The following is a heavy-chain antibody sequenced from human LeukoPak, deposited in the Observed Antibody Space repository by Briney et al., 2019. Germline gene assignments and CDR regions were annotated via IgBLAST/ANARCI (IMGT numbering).Heavy chain of an antibody. V-gene: IGHV4-59*01. CDR3: ARGAGDFYY. D-gene: IGHD3-10*01. Sequence: SETLSLTCTVSGGSISSYYWSWIRQPPGKGLEWIGYIYYGGSTNYNPSLKSRVTISVDTSKNQFSLKLSSVTAADTAVYYCARGAGDFYYWGQGTLVTVSS. CDR1: GGSISSYY. CDR2: IYYGGST. J-gene: IGHJ4*02.